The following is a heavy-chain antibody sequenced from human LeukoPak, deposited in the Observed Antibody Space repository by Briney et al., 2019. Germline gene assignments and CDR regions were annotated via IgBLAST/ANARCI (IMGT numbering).Heavy chain of an antibody. V-gene: IGHV3-48*02. Sequence: GGSLRLSCAASGFTFSSYGLTWVRQVPGKGLEWVSYITTGSATIYYADSVKGRFTISRDNAKISLYLQMDSLRDEDTAVYYCARGSRGYIDYWGQGTLVTVSS. J-gene: IGHJ4*02. CDR1: GFTFSSYG. CDR3: ARGSRGYIDY. CDR2: ITTGSATI. D-gene: IGHD5-18*01.